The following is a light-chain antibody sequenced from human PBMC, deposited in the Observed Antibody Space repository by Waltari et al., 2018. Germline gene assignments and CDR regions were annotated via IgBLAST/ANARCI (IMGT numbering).Light chain of an antibody. V-gene: IGKV3-20*01. Sequence: EIVLTQSPGTLSLSAGEQATLSCRASQTVSNNYLAWYQQKPGQAPRLLIYGASTRATGIQDKFRGSGVGADFTLTISRLDPEDFAMYFCQQYGSSPYTFGQGTKLE. CDR2: GAS. CDR3: QQYGSSPYT. J-gene: IGKJ2*01. CDR1: QTVSNNY.